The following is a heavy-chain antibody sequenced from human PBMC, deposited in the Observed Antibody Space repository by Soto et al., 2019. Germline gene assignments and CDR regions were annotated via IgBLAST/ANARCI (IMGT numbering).Heavy chain of an antibody. D-gene: IGHD3-3*01. CDR3: ARLVIIDRNWFDP. CDR2: IYPGDSDT. CDR1: GYRFTSYW. Sequence: PGESLKISCKGSGYRFTSYWIGWVRQMPGKGLEWMGVIYPGDSDTRYSPSFQGQVTISADKSISTAYLQWSSLKASDTAMYYCARLVIIDRNWFDPWGQGTLVTVSS. J-gene: IGHJ5*02. V-gene: IGHV5-51*01.